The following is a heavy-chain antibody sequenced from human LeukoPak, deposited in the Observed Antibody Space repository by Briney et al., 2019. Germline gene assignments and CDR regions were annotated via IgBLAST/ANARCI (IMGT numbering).Heavy chain of an antibody. CDR3: ARPPDYYDSSGPDNAFDI. V-gene: IGHV4-34*01. CDR2: INHSGST. J-gene: IGHJ3*02. D-gene: IGHD3-22*01. Sequence: SETLSLTCAVYGGSFSGYYWSWIRQPPGKGLEWIGEINHSGSTNYNPSLKSRVTISVDTSKNQFSLKLSSVTAADTAVYYCARPPDYYDSSGPDNAFDIWGQGTMVTVSS. CDR1: GGSFSGYY.